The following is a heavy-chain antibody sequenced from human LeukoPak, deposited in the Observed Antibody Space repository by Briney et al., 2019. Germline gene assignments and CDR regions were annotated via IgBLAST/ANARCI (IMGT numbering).Heavy chain of an antibody. CDR3: ARLGGGVRGRGPPDY. CDR2: IYYSGST. D-gene: IGHD1-26*01. V-gene: IGHV4-39*01. Sequence: SETLSLTCTVSGGSISSSSYYWGWIRQPPGKGLEWIGSIYYSGSTYYNPSLKSRVTISVDTSKNQFSLKLSSVTAADTAVYYCARLGGGVRGRGPPDYWGQGTLVTVSS. J-gene: IGHJ4*02. CDR1: GGSISSSSYY.